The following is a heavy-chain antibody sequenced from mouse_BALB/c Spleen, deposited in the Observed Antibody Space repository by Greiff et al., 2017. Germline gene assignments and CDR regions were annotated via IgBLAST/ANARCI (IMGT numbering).Heavy chain of an antibody. CDR1: GFSLTGYG. V-gene: IGHV2-6-7*01. CDR2: IWGDGST. CDR3: AGSTMITNSLFAY. Sequence: VMLVESGPGLVAPSQSLSITCTVSGFSLTGYGVNWVRQPPGKGLEWLGMIWGDGSTDYNSALKSRLSISKDNSKSQVFLKMNSLQTDDTARYYCAGSTMITNSLFAYWGQGTLVTVSA. J-gene: IGHJ3*01. D-gene: IGHD2-4*01.